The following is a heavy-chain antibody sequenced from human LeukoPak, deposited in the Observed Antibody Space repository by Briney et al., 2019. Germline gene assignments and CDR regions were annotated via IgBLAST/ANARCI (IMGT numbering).Heavy chain of an antibody. Sequence: GTLSLTCAVYGGSFSGYYWNWVRQAPGKGLEWVSYIDTGTSTIYYADSVKGRFTISKDNAKNSLYLQMNSLRTEDTAVYYCTRRFDYWGQGTLVTVSS. V-gene: IGHV3-48*01. CDR1: GGSFSGYY. CDR3: TRRFDY. J-gene: IGHJ4*02. CDR2: IDTGTSTI.